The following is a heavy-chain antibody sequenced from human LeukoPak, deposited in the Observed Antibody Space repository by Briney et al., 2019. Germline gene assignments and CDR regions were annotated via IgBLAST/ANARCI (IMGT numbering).Heavy chain of an antibody. CDR2: IYSSGRT. J-gene: IGHJ4*02. Sequence: SETLSFTCAAYGGSFSDYYWSWIRQPAGKGLEWIGRIYSSGRTNYNPSLKSRVTISVDTSKNQFSLNLSSVTATDTAVYYCARDIHTSDWTKFDYWGQGTLVTVSS. V-gene: IGHV4-4*07. D-gene: IGHD6-19*01. CDR3: ARDIHTSDWTKFDY. CDR1: GGSFSDYY.